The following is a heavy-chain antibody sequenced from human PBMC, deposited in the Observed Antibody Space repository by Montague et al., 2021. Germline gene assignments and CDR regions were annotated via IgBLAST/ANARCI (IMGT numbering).Heavy chain of an antibody. Sequence: SLSLSFSASGFRFSDYYVDWVRQAPGKGLEWVGRSRNKANSYTTDYAASVKGRFTISRDESKNSLYLQMNSLKTDDTAVYYCATEGKLPGPDFDHWGQGTLVTVSS. V-gene: IGHV3-72*01. CDR3: ATEGKLPGPDFDH. D-gene: IGHD1-7*01. CDR1: GFRFSDYY. J-gene: IGHJ4*02. CDR2: SRNKANSYTT.